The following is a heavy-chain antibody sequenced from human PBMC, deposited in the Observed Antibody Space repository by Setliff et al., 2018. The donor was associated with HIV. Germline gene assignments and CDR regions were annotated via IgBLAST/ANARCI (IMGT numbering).Heavy chain of an antibody. J-gene: IGHJ4*01. CDR1: GYTFSTYS. D-gene: IGHD3-3*02. Sequence: GASVKVSCKASGYTFSTYSLHWVRQAPGQSLEWMGWINVGKGDTKYSQAFQDRITITRDTSANTAYMELSGLRSDDTAVYFCARGALLAVFDFDHWGHGTLVTVSS. CDR2: INVGKGDT. V-gene: IGHV1-3*01. CDR3: ARGALLAVFDFDH.